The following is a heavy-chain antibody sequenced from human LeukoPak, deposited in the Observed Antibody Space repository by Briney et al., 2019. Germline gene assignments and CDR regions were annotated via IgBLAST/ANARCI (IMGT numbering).Heavy chain of an antibody. Sequence: SETLSLTCTVSGGSISSYYWSWLRQPPGKGLEWIGFIYFSGSTDYNPSLKSRVIISVDTSNNQFSLKLSSVTAADTAVYYCAGYSSGWYVDYWGQGTLVTVSS. V-gene: IGHV4-59*01. D-gene: IGHD6-19*01. CDR1: GGSISSYY. J-gene: IGHJ4*02. CDR2: IYFSGST. CDR3: AGYSSGWYVDY.